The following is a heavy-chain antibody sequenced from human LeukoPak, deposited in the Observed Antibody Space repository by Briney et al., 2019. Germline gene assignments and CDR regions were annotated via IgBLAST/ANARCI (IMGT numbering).Heavy chain of an antibody. CDR1: GYTFTSYG. D-gene: IGHD3-22*01. J-gene: IGHJ1*01. CDR3: ARDRALLVVSAEYFQH. V-gene: IGHV1-18*01. Sequence: ASVKVSCKASGYTFTSYGISRVRQAPGQGLEWMGWISAYNGNTNYAQKLQGRVTMTTDTSTSTAHMELRSLRSDDTAVYYCARDRALLVVSAEYFQHWGQGTLVTVSS. CDR2: ISAYNGNT.